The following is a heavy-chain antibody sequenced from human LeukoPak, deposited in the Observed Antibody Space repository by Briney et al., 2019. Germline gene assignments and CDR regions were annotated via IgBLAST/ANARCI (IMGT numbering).Heavy chain of an antibody. V-gene: IGHV4-59*12. CDR3: TRVYRATLDY. Sequence: PSETLSLTCTVSGGSISSYYWSWIRQPPGKGLEWIGYIYYSGSTNYNPSLKSRVTISVDTSKNQFSLKLSSVTAADTAVYYCTRVYRATLDYWGQGTLVTVSS. CDR1: GGSISSYY. D-gene: IGHD5-12*01. CDR2: IYYSGST. J-gene: IGHJ4*02.